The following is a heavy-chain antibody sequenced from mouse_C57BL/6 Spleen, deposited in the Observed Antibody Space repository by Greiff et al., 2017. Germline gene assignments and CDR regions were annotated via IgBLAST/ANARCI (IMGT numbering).Heavy chain of an antibody. CDR3: ARFPYGSSSYYAMDY. CDR2: IYPGDGDT. CDR1: GYAFSSSW. V-gene: IGHV1-82*01. D-gene: IGHD1-1*01. Sequence: VQLQESGPELVKPGASVKISCKASGYAFSSSWMNWVKQRPGKGLEWIGRIYPGDGDTNYNGKFKGKATLTADKSSSTAYMQLSSLTSEDSAVYFCARFPYGSSSYYAMDYWGQGTSVTVSS. J-gene: IGHJ4*01.